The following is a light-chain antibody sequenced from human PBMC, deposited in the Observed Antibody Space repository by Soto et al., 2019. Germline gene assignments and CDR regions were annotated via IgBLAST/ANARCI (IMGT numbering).Light chain of an antibody. CDR2: DAS. Sequence: EIVLTQSPTTLSLSPGERATLSSRASQSVSRYLAWYQQKPGQAPRLLIYDASNRATGIPARFSGSGSGTDFTLTISSLEPGDFAVYYCQQRSDWPSTFGGGTKVQIK. CDR3: QQRSDWPST. V-gene: IGKV3-11*01. CDR1: QSVSRY. J-gene: IGKJ4*01.